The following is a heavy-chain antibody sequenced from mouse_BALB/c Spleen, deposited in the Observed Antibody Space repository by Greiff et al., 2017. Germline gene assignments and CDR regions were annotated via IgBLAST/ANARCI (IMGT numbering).Heavy chain of an antibody. CDR3: ARGVRYAMDD. CDR1: GYTFTDYA. D-gene: IGHD2-14*01. Sequence: QVQLQQSGPELVRPGVSVKISCKGSGYTFTDYAMHWVKQSHAKSLEWIGVISNYSGNTNYNQKFKGKATMTVDKSSSTAYMELARLTSEDSAIYYCARGVRYAMDDWGQGTSVTVSS. J-gene: IGHJ4*01. CDR2: ISNYSGNT. V-gene: IGHV1-67*01.